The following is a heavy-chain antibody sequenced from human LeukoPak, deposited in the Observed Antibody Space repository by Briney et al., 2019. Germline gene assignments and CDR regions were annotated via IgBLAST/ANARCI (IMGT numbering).Heavy chain of an antibody. CDR1: GDSISSSSYY. V-gene: IGHV4-39*01. CDR3: ARHDGYTNFDY. D-gene: IGHD5-24*01. Sequence: SETLSLTCTVSGDSISSSSYYWGWIRQPPGKGLEWVGSTHYSGSTYYSPSLKSRATISVDTSKNQFSLKLSSVTASDTAVYYCARHDGYTNFDYWGQGNLVTVSS. CDR2: THYSGST. J-gene: IGHJ4*02.